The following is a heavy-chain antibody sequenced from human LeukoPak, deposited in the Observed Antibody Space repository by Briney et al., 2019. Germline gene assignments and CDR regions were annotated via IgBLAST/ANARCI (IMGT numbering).Heavy chain of an antibody. CDR3: ARSVEHSSSWYGNWFDP. J-gene: IGHJ5*02. Sequence: GGSLRLSCAASGFTFSSYSMNWVRQAPGKGLEWVSSISSSSSYIYYADSVKGRFTISRDNAKNSLYLQMNSLRAEDTAVYYCARSVEHSSSWYGNWFDPWGQGTLVTVSS. CDR1: GFTFSSYS. V-gene: IGHV3-21*01. CDR2: ISSSSSYI. D-gene: IGHD6-13*01.